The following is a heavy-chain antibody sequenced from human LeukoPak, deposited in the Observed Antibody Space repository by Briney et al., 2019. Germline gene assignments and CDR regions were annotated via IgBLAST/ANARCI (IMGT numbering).Heavy chain of an antibody. Sequence: ASVKVSCKASGYTFTSYGISWVRQAPGQGLEWMGWISAYNGNTNYAQKFQGRVTITADESTSTAYMELSSLRSEDTAVYYCAGTIQLNPNEHYYYMDVWGKGTTVTISS. D-gene: IGHD5-18*01. V-gene: IGHV1-18*01. CDR2: ISAYNGNT. J-gene: IGHJ6*03. CDR1: GYTFTSYG. CDR3: AGTIQLNPNEHYYYMDV.